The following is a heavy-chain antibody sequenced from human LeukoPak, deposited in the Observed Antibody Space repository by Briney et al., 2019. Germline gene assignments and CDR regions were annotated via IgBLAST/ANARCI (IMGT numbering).Heavy chain of an antibody. Sequence: ASVKVSCKASGYTFTSYYMHWVRQAPGQGLEWVGIINPSGGSTSYAQKFQGRVTMTRDTSTSTVYMELSSLRSEDTAVYYCARDLLAAAGTISWGQGTLVTVSS. CDR2: INPSGGST. D-gene: IGHD6-13*01. V-gene: IGHV1-46*01. J-gene: IGHJ4*02. CDR1: GYTFTSYY. CDR3: ARDLLAAAGTIS.